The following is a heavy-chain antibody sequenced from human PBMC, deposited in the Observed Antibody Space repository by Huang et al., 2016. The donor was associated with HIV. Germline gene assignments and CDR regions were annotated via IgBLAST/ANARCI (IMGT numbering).Heavy chain of an antibody. CDR3: ALKGDSSGWEYFRH. CDR1: GFSFSNYG. J-gene: IGHJ1*01. D-gene: IGHD6-19*01. Sequence: QVQLVESGGGVVQPGRSLRLSCAAFGFSFSNYGIHWVRQAPGKGLEWVALISYDGSNKYYTDSVKGRFAISRDNSKNTLYLQMNSLRAEDTAVYYCALKGDSSGWEYFRHWGQGTLVTVSS. V-gene: IGHV3-30*03. CDR2: ISYDGSNK.